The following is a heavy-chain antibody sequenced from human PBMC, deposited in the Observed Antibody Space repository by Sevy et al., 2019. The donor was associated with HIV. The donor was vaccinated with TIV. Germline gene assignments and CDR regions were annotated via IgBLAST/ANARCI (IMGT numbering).Heavy chain of an antibody. CDR3: ARHLISPQWLVLGGFDY. V-gene: IGHV4-39*01. CDR1: GGSISSSSYY. J-gene: IGHJ4*02. D-gene: IGHD6-19*01. Sequence: SETLSLTCTVSGGSISSSSYYWGWIRQPPGKGLEWIGSIYYSGSTYYNPSLKSRVTISVDTSKNQFSLKLSSVTAADTAVYYCARHLISPQWLVLGGFDYWGQGTLVTVSS. CDR2: IYYSGST.